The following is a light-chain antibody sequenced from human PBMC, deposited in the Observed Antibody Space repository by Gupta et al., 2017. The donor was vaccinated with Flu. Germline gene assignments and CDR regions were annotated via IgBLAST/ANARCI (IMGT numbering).Light chain of an antibody. Sequence: SITISCAGTSSDVGAYNYVSWYQHHPGKAPKLIIFEVSDRPSGVSNRFSGSKSGNTASLTASGLQSEDEADYYCSSYTNSNTIVFGGGTKLTVL. V-gene: IGLV2-14*01. J-gene: IGLJ3*02. CDR3: SSYTNSNTIV. CDR2: EVS. CDR1: SSDVGAYNY.